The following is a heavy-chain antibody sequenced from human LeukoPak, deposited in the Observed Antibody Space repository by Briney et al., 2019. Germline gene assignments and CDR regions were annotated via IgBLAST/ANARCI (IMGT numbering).Heavy chain of an antibody. D-gene: IGHD3-22*01. CDR1: GFTFSSYW. Sequence: GGSLRLSCAASGFTFSSYWMSWVRQAPGKGLEWVANIKQDGSEKYYVDSVKGRFTISRDNAKNSLYLQMNSLRAEDTAVYYCARDGFHYDSSPNDYWGQGTLVTVSS. CDR2: IKQDGSEK. CDR3: ARDGFHYDSSPNDY. V-gene: IGHV3-7*01. J-gene: IGHJ4*02.